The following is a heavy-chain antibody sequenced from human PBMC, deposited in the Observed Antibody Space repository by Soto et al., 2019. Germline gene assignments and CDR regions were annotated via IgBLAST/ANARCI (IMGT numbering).Heavy chain of an antibody. J-gene: IGHJ4*02. V-gene: IGHV3-48*02. CDR1: GFTFSSYS. Sequence: WGSLRLSCAASGFTFSSYSMNWVRQAPGKGLEWVSYISSSSSTIYYADSVKGRFTISRDNAKNSLYLPMNSLRDEDTAVYYCARPSGYSGYDDPFDYWGQGTLVTV. D-gene: IGHD5-12*01. CDR2: ISSSSSTI. CDR3: ARPSGYSGYDDPFDY.